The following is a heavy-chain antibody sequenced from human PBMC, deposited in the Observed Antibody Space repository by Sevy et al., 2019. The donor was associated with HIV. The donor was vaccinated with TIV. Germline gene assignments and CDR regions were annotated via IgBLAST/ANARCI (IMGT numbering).Heavy chain of an antibody. CDR2: IWYDGTIK. V-gene: IGHV3-33*08. CDR1: GFTFSSYV. Sequence: GGSLRLSCAASGFTFSSYVMHWVRQAPGKGLEWVALIWYDGTIKYYADSVKGRFTISRDNSKDTLFLQMNSLTPEDTAVYHCARGGGYCGGDCYSIDYWGQGALVTVSS. D-gene: IGHD2-21*02. J-gene: IGHJ4*02. CDR3: ARGGGYCGGDCYSIDY.